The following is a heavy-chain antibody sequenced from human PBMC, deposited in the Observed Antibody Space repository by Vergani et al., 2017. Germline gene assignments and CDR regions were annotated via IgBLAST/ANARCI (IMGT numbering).Heavy chain of an antibody. Sequence: QVQLVQSGAEVKKPGSSVKVSCKASGGTFSSYAISWVRQAPGQGLEWMGRIIPILGIANYAQKFQGRVTITADKSTSTAYMELSSLRSEDTAVYYCARGGYCSGCSCTYYYYYMDVWGKGTTVTVSS. CDR3: ARGGYCSGCSCTYYYYYMDV. V-gene: IGHV1-69*04. CDR1: GGTFSSYA. CDR2: IIPILGIA. J-gene: IGHJ6*03. D-gene: IGHD2-15*01.